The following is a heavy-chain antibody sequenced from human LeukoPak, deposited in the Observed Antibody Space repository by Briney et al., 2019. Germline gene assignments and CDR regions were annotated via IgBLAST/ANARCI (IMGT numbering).Heavy chain of an antibody. CDR1: GFNFSKYG. D-gene: IGHD3-3*02. CDR2: IWYDGRKR. CDR3: ARDRGPLLTFLEWSYDASDF. J-gene: IGHJ3*01. V-gene: IGHV3-33*01. Sequence: GGSLRLSCAASGFNFSKYGIHWVRQAPGKGLEWVAVIWYDGRKRLYADSVKGRVTISRDNSRNTLSLQMNSLTVEDTAVYYCARDRGPLLTFLEWSYDASDFWGQGTAVTVSS.